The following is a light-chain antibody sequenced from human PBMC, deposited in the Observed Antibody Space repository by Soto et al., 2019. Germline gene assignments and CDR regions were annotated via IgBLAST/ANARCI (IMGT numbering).Light chain of an antibody. J-gene: IGKJ1*01. CDR3: QQYDSSPLT. CDR1: QIVSSSY. Sequence: ILLTQSPGTLSLSPGERATLSCRASQIVSSSYLAWYQQKPGQAPRLLIYGASSGATGIPDRFSGSGSGTDFTLTISRLETEDFAVYYCQQYDSSPLTFGQGTKVESK. V-gene: IGKV3-20*01. CDR2: GAS.